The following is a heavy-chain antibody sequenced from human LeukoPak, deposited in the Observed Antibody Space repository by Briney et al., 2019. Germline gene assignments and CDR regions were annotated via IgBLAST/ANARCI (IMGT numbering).Heavy chain of an antibody. V-gene: IGHV3-23*01. CDR2: ISGSGGST. D-gene: IGHD3-22*01. Sequence: PGGSLRLSCAASGFTFGSYAMSWVRQAPGKGLEWVSAISGSGGSTYYADSVKGRFTISRDNSKNTLYLQMNSLRAEDTAVYYCATSVGGYYYDSSGYHDYWGQGTLVTVSS. J-gene: IGHJ4*02. CDR1: GFTFGSYA. CDR3: ATSVGGYYYDSSGYHDY.